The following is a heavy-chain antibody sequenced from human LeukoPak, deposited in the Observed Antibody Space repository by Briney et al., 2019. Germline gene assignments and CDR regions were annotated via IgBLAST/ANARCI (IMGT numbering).Heavy chain of an antibody. V-gene: IGHV3-20*01. CDR1: GFTFDDYG. D-gene: IGHD1-7*01. CDR2: INWNGGST. J-gene: IGHJ5*02. CDR3: AREGGGTTSAPGFDP. Sequence: GGSLRLSCAASGFTFDDYGMSWVRQAPGKGLEWVSGINWNGGSTGYADSVKGRFTISRDNAKNSLYLQMNSLRAEDTALYHCAREGGGTTSAPGFDPWGQGTLVTVSS.